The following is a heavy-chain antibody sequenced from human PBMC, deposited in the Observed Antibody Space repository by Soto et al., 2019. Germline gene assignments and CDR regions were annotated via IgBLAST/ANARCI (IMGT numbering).Heavy chain of an antibody. CDR1: GEPFTDHF. CDR2: INHGGRT. V-gene: IGHV4-34*02. CDR3: ARGRVTNYYYYGADV. D-gene: IGHD2-8*01. Sequence: QVQLQQWGAGLLKPSETLSLTCAVSGEPFTDHFCTWIRQAPGKGLEWIGEINHGGRTYFNPSLKSRVTLSVATAKNRFSLVLVSLTAADTGVYYCARGRVTNYYYYGADVCGQGTTVTVSS. J-gene: IGHJ6*02.